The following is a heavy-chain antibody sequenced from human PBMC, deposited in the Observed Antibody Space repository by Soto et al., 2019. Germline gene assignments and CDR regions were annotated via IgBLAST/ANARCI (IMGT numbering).Heavy chain of an antibody. Sequence: GGSLRLSCAASGFTVSSNYMSWVRQAPGKGLEWVSVIYSGGSTYYADSVKGRFTISRDNSKNTLYLQMNSLRAEDTAVYYCARDMVRGLYPEYFQHWGQGTLVPSPQ. J-gene: IGHJ1*01. CDR1: GFTVSSNY. CDR3: ARDMVRGLYPEYFQH. V-gene: IGHV3-66*01. D-gene: IGHD3-10*01. CDR2: IYSGGST.